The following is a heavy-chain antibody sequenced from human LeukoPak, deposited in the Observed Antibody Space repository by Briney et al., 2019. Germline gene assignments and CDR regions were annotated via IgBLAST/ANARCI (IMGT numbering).Heavy chain of an antibody. J-gene: IGHJ4*02. V-gene: IGHV3-30-3*01. CDR1: GFTFSSYA. CDR3: ARGGYDILTGYY. CDR2: ISYDGSNK. D-gene: IGHD3-9*01. Sequence: GGSLRLSCAASGFTFSSYAMHWVRQAPGKGLEWVAVISYDGSNKYYADSVKGRFTISRDNSKNTLYLQMNSLRAEDTAVYYCARGGYDILTGYYWGQGTLVTVSS.